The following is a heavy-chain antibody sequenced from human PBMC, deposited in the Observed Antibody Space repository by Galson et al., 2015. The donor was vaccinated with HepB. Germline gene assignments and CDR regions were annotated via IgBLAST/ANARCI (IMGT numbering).Heavy chain of an antibody. J-gene: IGHJ3*02. V-gene: IGHV4-30-2*01. CDR1: GGSISSGGYS. Sequence: TLSLTCAVSGGSISSGGYSWSWIRQPPGKGLEWIGYTYHSGSTYYNPSLKSRVTISVDRSKNQFSLKLSSVTAADTAVYYCARYQILPHAFDIWGQGTMVTVSS. CDR2: TYHSGST. CDR3: ARYQILPHAFDI. D-gene: IGHD1-26*01.